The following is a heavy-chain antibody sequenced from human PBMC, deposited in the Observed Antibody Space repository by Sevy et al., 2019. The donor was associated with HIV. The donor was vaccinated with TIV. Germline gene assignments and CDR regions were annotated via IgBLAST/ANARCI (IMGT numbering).Heavy chain of an antibody. CDR2: ISATGGST. CDR1: GFALRSYT. CDR3: AKTLQKLPFHPHYFDY. J-gene: IGHJ4*02. V-gene: IGHV3-23*01. Sequence: GGSLRLSCGVSGFALRSYTMNWVRQAPGKGLEWVASISATGGSTYYADSVKGRFTISRDVSKSTLYLQMNSLTAEDTAKFYCAKTLQKLPFHPHYFDYWGQGTLVTVSS. D-gene: IGHD2-21*02.